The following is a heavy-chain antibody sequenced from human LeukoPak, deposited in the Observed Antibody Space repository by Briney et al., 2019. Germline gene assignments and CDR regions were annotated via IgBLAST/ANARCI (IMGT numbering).Heavy chain of an antibody. Sequence: GGSLRLSCAASGFIVSSNYMSWVRQAPGKGLEWVSGIYSGGSTYYADSVKGRFTISRDNAKDSLYLQMNSLRAEDTAVYYCARGHPGGSAFDIWGQGTMVTVSS. J-gene: IGHJ3*02. D-gene: IGHD1-26*01. CDR3: ARGHPGGSAFDI. V-gene: IGHV3-53*01. CDR1: GFIVSSNY. CDR2: IYSGGST.